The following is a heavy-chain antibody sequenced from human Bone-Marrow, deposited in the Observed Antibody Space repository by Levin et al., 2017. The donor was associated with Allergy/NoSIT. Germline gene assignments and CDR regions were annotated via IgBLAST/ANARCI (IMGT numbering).Heavy chain of an antibody. CDR2: TRNKANSYTT. D-gene: IGHD2-15*01. CDR3: ARVGRYCSGGSCYWSGGGYYYYYMDV. CDR1: GFTFSDHY. Sequence: GGSLRLSCAASGFTFSDHYMDWVRQAPGKGLEWVGRTRNKANSYTTEYAASVKGRFTISRDDSKNSLYLQMNSLKTEDTAVYYCARVGRYCSGGSCYWSGGGYYYYYMDVWGKGTTVTVSS. J-gene: IGHJ6*03. V-gene: IGHV3-72*01.